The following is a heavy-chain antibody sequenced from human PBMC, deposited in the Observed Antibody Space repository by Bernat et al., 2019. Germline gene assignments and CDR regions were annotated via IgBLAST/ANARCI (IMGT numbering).Heavy chain of an antibody. J-gene: IGHJ4*02. CDR3: AFLRRDVHTLDS. CDR1: GLTFSNYV. D-gene: IGHD3-16*01. CDR2: ISASGGIT. V-gene: IGHV3-23*01. Sequence: EGQLLESGGGLVQPGGSLRRSCAASGLTFSNYVVSWVRQAPGKGLEWVSSISASGGITYDAVSVKGRFTISRDNSKNTLYLQMSSLRAEDTAVYYCAFLRRDVHTLDSWGQGTLVTVSS.